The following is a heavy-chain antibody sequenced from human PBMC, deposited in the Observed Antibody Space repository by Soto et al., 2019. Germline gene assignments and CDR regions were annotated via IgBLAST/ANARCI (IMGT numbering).Heavy chain of an antibody. D-gene: IGHD3-10*02. CDR3: ARGRTMSSIGPLLV. CDR1: GYNFFDYG. Sequence: QIQLVQSGAEVKKPGASVKVSCKASGYNFFDYGVSWVRQAPGQGLEWMGWVSPKSGNTDYARKVQGRVTMTTDISTSSAYTELTGLLSDGTGVYYCARGRTMSSIGPLLVWGQGTLVSVSS. CDR2: VSPKSGNT. J-gene: IGHJ1*01. V-gene: IGHV1-18*01.